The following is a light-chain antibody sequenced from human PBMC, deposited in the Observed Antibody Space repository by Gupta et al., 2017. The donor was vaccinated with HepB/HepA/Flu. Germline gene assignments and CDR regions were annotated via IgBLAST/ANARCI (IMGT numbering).Light chain of an antibody. CDR1: NSGSKS. CDR2: YDS. Sequence: SYVLTQPSSVSVAPGTTARLTCRGNNSGSKSVHWYQQKPGKAPVLVIYYDSDRPSGIPERFSGSNSGNTATLTISRVEAGDEADYYCQVWDSSSDVVFGGGTKLTVL. CDR3: QVWDSSSDVV. J-gene: IGLJ2*01. V-gene: IGLV3-21*04.